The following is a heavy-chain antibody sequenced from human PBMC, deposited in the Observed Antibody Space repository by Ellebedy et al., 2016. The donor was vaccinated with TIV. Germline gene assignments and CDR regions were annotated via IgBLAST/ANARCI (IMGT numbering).Heavy chain of an antibody. D-gene: IGHD6-6*01. CDR1: GFTFSSYA. CDR2: ISYDGSNK. J-gene: IGHJ4*02. V-gene: IGHV3-30-3*01. Sequence: PGGSLRLSCAASGFTFSSYAMHWVRQAPGKGLEWVAVISYDGSNKYYADPVKGRFTISRDNSKNTLYLQMNSLRAEDTAVYYCAGDPGYSSSAGLDYWGQGTLVTVSS. CDR3: AGDPGYSSSAGLDY.